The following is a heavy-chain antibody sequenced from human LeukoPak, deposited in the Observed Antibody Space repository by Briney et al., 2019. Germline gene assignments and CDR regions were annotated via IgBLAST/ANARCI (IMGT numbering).Heavy chain of an antibody. J-gene: IGHJ4*02. Sequence: GESLRLSCAASGFTFDDYAMHGVRQAPGKGREWVSGVSWNSGTIGYADSVKGRFTISRDNAKNSLYLQMNSLRAEDTALYYCAKDIGSSGPGRVNYFDYWGQGTLVTVSS. CDR1: GFTFDDYA. D-gene: IGHD3-22*01. CDR3: AKDIGSSGPGRVNYFDY. V-gene: IGHV3-9*01. CDR2: VSWNSGTI.